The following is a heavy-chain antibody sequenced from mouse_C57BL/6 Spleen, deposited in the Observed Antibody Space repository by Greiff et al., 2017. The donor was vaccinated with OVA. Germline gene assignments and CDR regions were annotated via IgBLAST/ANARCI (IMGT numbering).Heavy chain of an antibody. V-gene: IGHV5-4*01. CDR3: ARDEDDYDGGDWFAY. CDR1: GFTFSSYA. J-gene: IGHJ3*01. Sequence: EVQRVESGGGLVKPGGSLKLSCAASGFTFSSYAMSWVRQTPEKRLEWVAIISDGGSYTYYPDNVKGPFTISRDNAKNNLYLQMSPLKSEDTAMYYDARDEDDYDGGDWFAYWGQGTLVTVSA. D-gene: IGHD2-4*01. CDR2: ISDGGSYT.